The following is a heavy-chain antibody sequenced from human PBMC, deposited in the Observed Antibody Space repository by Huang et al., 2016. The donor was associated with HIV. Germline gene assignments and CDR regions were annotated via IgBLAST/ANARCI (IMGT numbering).Heavy chain of an antibody. CDR2: VSDSVAT. V-gene: IGHV4-34*02. J-gene: IGHJ6*02. D-gene: IGHD3-3*01. Sequence: QMQLQQRGAGLLKPSDTLSLTCGVSGGSFTGNYLTWVRQAPGKGLEWIGEVSDSVATNSNPSLNGRVTISLDKANRELALNLRSVTAADTAVYYCARQWTILEWLLGLDVWGQGTTVSVSS. CDR1: GGSFTGNY. CDR3: ARQWTILEWLLGLDV.